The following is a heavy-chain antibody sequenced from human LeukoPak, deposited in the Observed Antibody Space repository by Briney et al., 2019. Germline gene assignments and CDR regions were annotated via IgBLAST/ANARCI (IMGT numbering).Heavy chain of an antibody. J-gene: IGHJ4*02. Sequence: GGSLRLSCAASGFIFRNYNMNWVRQAPGKGLEWISYVTLSSTTIYYADSVKGRFTISRDNAKNSLYLQMNSLRAEDTAMYYCARETPDSSTWTVFDYWGQGTLVTVSS. D-gene: IGHD6-13*01. CDR3: ARETPDSSTWTVFDY. CDR1: GFIFRNYN. V-gene: IGHV3-48*01. CDR2: VTLSSTTI.